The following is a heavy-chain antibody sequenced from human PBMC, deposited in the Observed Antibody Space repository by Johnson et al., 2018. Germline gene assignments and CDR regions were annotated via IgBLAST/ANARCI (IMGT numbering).Heavy chain of an antibody. D-gene: IGHD3-22*01. CDR3: ARPPGHRDSSGYYA. CDR2: VYSGTST. CDR1: GFTVSSNY. V-gene: IGHV3-53*01. J-gene: IGHJ1*01. Sequence: VQLVESGGGLIQPGGSLRLSRAASGFTVSSNYMAWARQAPGKGLEWVSVVYSGTSTYYTDSVKGRFTISPDNSKNTLYLQMTSLGAEDTAVYYFARPPGHRDSSGYYAWGQGTLVTVSS.